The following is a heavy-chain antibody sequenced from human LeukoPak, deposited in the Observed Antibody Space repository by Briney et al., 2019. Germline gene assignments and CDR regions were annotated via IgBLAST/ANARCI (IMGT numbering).Heavy chain of an antibody. Sequence: GGSLRLSCAASGFTFSSYGMHWVRQAPGKGLEWVGFIRSKAYGGTTEYAASVKGRFTISRDDSKSIAYLQMNSLKTEDTAVYYCISPYYDILTGYYSFDYWGQGTLVTVSS. CDR1: GFTFSSYG. J-gene: IGHJ4*02. V-gene: IGHV3-49*04. CDR3: ISPYYDILTGYYSFDY. D-gene: IGHD3-9*01. CDR2: IRSKAYGGTT.